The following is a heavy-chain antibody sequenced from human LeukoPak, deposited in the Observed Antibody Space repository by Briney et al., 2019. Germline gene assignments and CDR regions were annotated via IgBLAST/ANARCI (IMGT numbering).Heavy chain of an antibody. Sequence: SETLSLTCTVSGGSISSSSYYWGWIRQPPGKGLEWIGSIYYSGSTYYNPSPKSRVTISVDTSKNQFSLKLSSVTAADTAVYYCAGNRYCSSTSCLDYWGQGTLVTVSS. D-gene: IGHD2-2*01. V-gene: IGHV4-39*01. CDR1: GGSISSSSYY. CDR2: IYYSGST. J-gene: IGHJ4*02. CDR3: AGNRYCSSTSCLDY.